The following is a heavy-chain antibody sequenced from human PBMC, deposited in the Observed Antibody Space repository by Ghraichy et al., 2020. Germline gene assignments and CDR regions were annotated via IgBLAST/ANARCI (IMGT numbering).Heavy chain of an antibody. D-gene: IGHD3-22*01. CDR1: GDSVSSNSAA. Sequence: SQTLSLTCAISGDSVSSNSAAWNWIRQSPSGRLEWLGRTYYRSKWYFDYAVSVKSRITINPDTSKNQFSLQLYSVTPEDTAMYYCAREDYDSSGLNWFDPWGQGTLVTVSS. CDR2: TYYRSKWYF. J-gene: IGHJ5*02. V-gene: IGHV6-1*01. CDR3: AREDYDSSGLNWFDP.